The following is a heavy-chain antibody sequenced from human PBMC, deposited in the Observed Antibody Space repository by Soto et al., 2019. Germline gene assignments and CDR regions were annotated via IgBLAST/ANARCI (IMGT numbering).Heavy chain of an antibody. V-gene: IGHV5-51*01. CDR2: IYPGDSDT. D-gene: IGHD5-12*01. Sequence: MPGKGLEWMGIIYPGDSDTRYSPSFQGQVTISADKSISTAYLQWSSLKASDTAMYYCARVDPHFDYWGQGTLVTVSS. J-gene: IGHJ4*02. CDR3: ARVDPHFDY.